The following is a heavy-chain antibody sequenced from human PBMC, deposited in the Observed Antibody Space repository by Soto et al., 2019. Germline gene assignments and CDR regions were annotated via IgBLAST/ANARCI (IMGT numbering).Heavy chain of an antibody. V-gene: IGHV1-69*01. CDR1: GGTFSSYA. CDR3: ARVVEVILTGQTYYYYGMDV. D-gene: IGHD3-9*01. CDR2: IIPIFGTA. J-gene: IGHJ6*02. Sequence: QVQLVQSGAEVKKLGSSVKVSCKASGGTFSSYAISWVRQAPGQGLEWMGGIIPIFGTANYAQKFQGRVTITADESTSTAYMELSSLRSEDTAVYYCARVVEVILTGQTYYYYGMDVWGQGTTVTVSS.